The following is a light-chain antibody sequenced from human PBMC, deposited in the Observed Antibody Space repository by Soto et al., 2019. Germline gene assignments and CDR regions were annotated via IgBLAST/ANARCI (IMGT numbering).Light chain of an antibody. CDR3: QHYNSYLLT. CDR2: DAS. CDR1: QSISRS. V-gene: IGKV1-5*01. Sequence: DIPMTQSPSTLSASVGDRVTITCRASQSISRSLAWYQQKPGKAPNLLIYDASSLESGVPSRFSGSGFGTEFTLTISRLQPDAFASYYCQHYNSYLLTFGPGTTVDIK. J-gene: IGKJ3*01.